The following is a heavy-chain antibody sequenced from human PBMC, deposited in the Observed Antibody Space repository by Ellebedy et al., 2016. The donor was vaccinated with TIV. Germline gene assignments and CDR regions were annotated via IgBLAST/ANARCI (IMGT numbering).Heavy chain of an antibody. CDR3: ASRSYPYWY. CDR1: GDSMNSTRHY. D-gene: IGHD3-10*01. CDR2: FHFSGSS. Sequence: MPSETLSLTCTVSGDSMNSTRHYRGWIRQPPGKGLEWIATFHFSGSSFYNPSLKNRVSTAIDTSNNHFSLRLRSVTAADTAVYFCASRSYPYWYWGQGVLVTVSS. J-gene: IGHJ4*02. V-gene: IGHV4-39*02.